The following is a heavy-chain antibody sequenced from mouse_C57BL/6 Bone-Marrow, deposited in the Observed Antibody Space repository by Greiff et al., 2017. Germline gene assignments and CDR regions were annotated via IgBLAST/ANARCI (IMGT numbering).Heavy chain of an antibody. D-gene: IGHD1-1*01. J-gene: IGHJ4*01. CDR3: TYYYRSSYYYAMDY. CDR2: IDPENGDT. CDR1: GFNIKDDY. V-gene: IGHV14-4*01. Sequence: VHVKQSGAELVRPGASVKLSCTASGFNIKDDYMHWVKQRPEQGLEWIGWIDPENGDTEYASKFQGKATITADTSSNTAYLQLSSLTSEDTAVYYCTYYYRSSYYYAMDYWGQGTSVTVSS.